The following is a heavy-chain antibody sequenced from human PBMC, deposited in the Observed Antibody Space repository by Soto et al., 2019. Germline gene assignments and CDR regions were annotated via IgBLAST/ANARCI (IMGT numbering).Heavy chain of an antibody. Sequence: QVQLVESGGGVVQPGRSLGLSCVGSAFTFSDYAIHWVRQAPGKGLDWVAAISYDGSGTYYADSVKGRFTISRDNSKNTLYLQMNSLTVEDTAVYYCARDARIGTDWYFDLWGRGTLVTVSS. J-gene: IGHJ2*01. CDR2: ISYDGSGT. D-gene: IGHD1-26*01. CDR3: ARDARIGTDWYFDL. CDR1: AFTFSDYA. V-gene: IGHV3-30-3*01.